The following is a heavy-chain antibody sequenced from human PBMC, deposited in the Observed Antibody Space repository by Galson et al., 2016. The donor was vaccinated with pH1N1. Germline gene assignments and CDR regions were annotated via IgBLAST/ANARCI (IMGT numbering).Heavy chain of an antibody. D-gene: IGHD6-6*01. CDR1: GFTFSGYS. CDR3: LRDPARPRAYYFDF. CDR2: ISLSGSYI. V-gene: IGHV3-21*06. Sequence: SLRLSCAASGFTFSGYSMNWVRQAPGKGLEWVSSISLSGSYIYYADSVKGRFTISRDNAKNSLYLHMSSLTAEDTAVYYCLRDPARPRAYYFDFWGQGALVPSPQ. J-gene: IGHJ4*02.